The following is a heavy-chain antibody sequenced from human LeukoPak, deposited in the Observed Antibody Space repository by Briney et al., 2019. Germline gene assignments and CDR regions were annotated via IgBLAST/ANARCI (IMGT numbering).Heavy chain of an antibody. V-gene: IGHV3-7*01. D-gene: IGHD2/OR15-2a*01. CDR2: RKQDGSEK. CDR3: ARKFYSGPNWFDP. J-gene: IGHJ5*02. Sequence: PGGSLRLSCAASGFTFSSYWMSWVRQAPGKGLEWVANRKQDGSEKYYVDSVKGRFTISRDNAKNSLYLQMNSLRAEDTAVYYCARKFYSGPNWFDPWGQGTLVTVSS. CDR1: GFTFSSYW.